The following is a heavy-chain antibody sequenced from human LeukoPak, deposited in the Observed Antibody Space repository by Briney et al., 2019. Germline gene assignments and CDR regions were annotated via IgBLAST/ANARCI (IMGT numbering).Heavy chain of an antibody. J-gene: IGHJ4*02. CDR3: ARAGGYCSGGSCPPLDY. V-gene: IGHV4-59*01. D-gene: IGHD2-15*01. Sequence: PSETLSLTCTVSGGSISNYYWTWIRQPPGKGLEWIAYVYYSGSTNYNPTLKSRVSISVDTSKNQFSLKLSSVTAADTAVYYCARAGGYCSGGSCPPLDYWGQGTLVTVSS. CDR2: VYYSGST. CDR1: GGSISNYY.